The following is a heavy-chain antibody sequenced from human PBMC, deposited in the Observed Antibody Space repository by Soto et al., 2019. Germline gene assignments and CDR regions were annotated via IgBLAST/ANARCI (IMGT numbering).Heavy chain of an antibody. CDR2: IIPIFGTA. V-gene: IGHV1-69*06. CDR1: GGTFSSYA. Sequence: QVQLVQSGAEVKKPGSSVKVSCKASGGTFSSYAISWVRQAPGQGLEWMGGIIPIFGTANYAQKFQGRVTITADKSTSTAYMELSSLRSEDTAVYYCARDPVDTAMAYYYYGMDVWGHGTTVTVSS. D-gene: IGHD5-18*01. J-gene: IGHJ6*02. CDR3: ARDPVDTAMAYYYYGMDV.